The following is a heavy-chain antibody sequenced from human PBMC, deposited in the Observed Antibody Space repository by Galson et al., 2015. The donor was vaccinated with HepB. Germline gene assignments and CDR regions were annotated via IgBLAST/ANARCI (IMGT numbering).Heavy chain of an antibody. V-gene: IGHV4-39*01. CDR2: IYYSGST. Sequence: LSLTCTVSGGSISSSSYYWGWIRQPPGKGLEWIGSIYYSGSTYYNPSLKSRVTISVDTSKNQFSLKLSSVTAADTAVYYCASIPSGSYYYWGQGTLVTVSS. D-gene: IGHD3-10*01. CDR1: GGSISSSSYY. J-gene: IGHJ4*02. CDR3: ASIPSGSYYY.